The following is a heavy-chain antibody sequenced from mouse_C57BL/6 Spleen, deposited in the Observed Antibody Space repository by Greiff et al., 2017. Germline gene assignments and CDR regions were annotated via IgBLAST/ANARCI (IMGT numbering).Heavy chain of an antibody. D-gene: IGHD1-1*01. V-gene: IGHV1-80*01. J-gene: IGHJ1*03. CDR3: ARENYYGSSYWYFDV. Sequence: QVQLQQSGAELVKPGASVKISCKASGYAFSSYWMNWVKQRPGKGLEWIGQIYPGDGATNYNGKFKGKATLTADKSSSTAYMQLSSLTSEDSAVYVCARENYYGSSYWYFDVWGTGTTVTVSS. CDR1: GYAFSSYW. CDR2: IYPGDGAT.